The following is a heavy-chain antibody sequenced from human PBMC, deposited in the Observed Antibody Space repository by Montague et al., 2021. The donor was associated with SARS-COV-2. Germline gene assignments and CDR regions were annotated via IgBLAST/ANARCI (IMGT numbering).Heavy chain of an antibody. Sequence: SLRLSCAASGFTFSSYAMHWVRQALGKGLEWVAVISYDGSNKYYADSVKGRFTISRDNSKNTLYLQMNSLRAEDTAVYYCARELADYGMDVWGQGTTVTVSS. CDR3: ARELADYGMDV. V-gene: IGHV3-30-3*01. J-gene: IGHJ6*02. CDR1: GFTFSSYA. CDR2: ISYDGSNK.